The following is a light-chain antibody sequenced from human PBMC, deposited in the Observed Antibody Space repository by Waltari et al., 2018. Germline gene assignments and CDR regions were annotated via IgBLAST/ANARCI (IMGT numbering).Light chain of an antibody. CDR2: LNSDGSH. Sequence: QLVLTQSPSASASLGASVKLTCTLSSGHSTYAIAWHQQLPEKGPRYLMKLNSDGSHTKGDGFPDRFSGSSSGAERYLTISSLQSEDEADYYCHPWAIGMHVLFGGWTRLTVL. CDR3: HPWAIGMHVL. CDR1: SGHSTYA. V-gene: IGLV4-69*02. J-gene: IGLJ3*02.